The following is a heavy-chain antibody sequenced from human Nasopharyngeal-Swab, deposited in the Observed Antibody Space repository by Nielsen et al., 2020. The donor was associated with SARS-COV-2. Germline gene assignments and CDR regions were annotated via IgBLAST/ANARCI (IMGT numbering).Heavy chain of an antibody. V-gene: IGHV3-23*01. CDR3: AIWDAFDI. Sequence: WIRQPPGKGLEWVSAISGSGGSTYHADSVKGRFTISRDNSKNTLYLQMNSLRAEGTAVYYCAIWDAFDIWGQGTMVTVSS. D-gene: IGHD3-10*01. CDR2: ISGSGGST. J-gene: IGHJ3*02.